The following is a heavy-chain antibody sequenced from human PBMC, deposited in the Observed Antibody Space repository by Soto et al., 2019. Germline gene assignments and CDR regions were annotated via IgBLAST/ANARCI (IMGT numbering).Heavy chain of an antibody. J-gene: IGHJ6*02. V-gene: IGHV1-69*01. CDR1: GGTFSSYA. CDR2: IIPISDTT. Sequence: QVQLVQSGAEVKKPGSSVKVSCKASGGTFSSYAISWVRQAPGQGLEWMGGIIPISDTTNYAQKFQGRVTITADESTSTAYMELSSLTSEDTAVYYCARSQGSSTSLEIFYYYYSGMDVGGQGTTVTVSS. D-gene: IGHD2-2*01. CDR3: ARSQGSSTSLEIFYYYYSGMDV.